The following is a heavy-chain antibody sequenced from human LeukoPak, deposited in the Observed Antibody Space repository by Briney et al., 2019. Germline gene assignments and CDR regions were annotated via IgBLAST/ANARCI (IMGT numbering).Heavy chain of an antibody. Sequence: SETLSLTCTVSGGSISSYYWSWIRQPPGKGLEWIGYIYYSGSTNYNPSLKSRVTISVDTSKNQFSLKLSSVTAADTAVYYCARERGSYSSSWYSAYGPSPRTYNWFDPWGQGTLVTVSS. CDR3: ARERGSYSSSWYSAYGPSPRTYNWFDP. D-gene: IGHD6-13*01. J-gene: IGHJ5*02. CDR2: IYYSGST. V-gene: IGHV4-59*12. CDR1: GGSISSYY.